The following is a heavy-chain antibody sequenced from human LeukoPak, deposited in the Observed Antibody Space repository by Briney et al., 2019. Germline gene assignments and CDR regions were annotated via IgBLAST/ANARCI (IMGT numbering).Heavy chain of an antibody. CDR2: IWYDGSNK. V-gene: IGHV3-33*08. Sequence: GGSLRLSCAASGFTVSNFWMHWVRQAPGKGLEWVAIIWYDGSNKYYADSVKGRFTVSRDNSKNTLYLQMNSLRAEDTAVYYCAAGEPYVYWGQGTLVTVSS. J-gene: IGHJ4*02. CDR3: AAGEPYVY. CDR1: GFTVSNFW. D-gene: IGHD1-14*01.